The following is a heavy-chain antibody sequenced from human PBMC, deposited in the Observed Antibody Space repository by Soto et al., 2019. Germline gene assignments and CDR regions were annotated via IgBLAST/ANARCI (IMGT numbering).Heavy chain of an antibody. D-gene: IGHD3-22*01. Sequence: PSETLSLTCTVSGGSISSYYWSWIRQPPGKGLEWIGYIYYSGSTNYNPSLKSRVTISVDTSKNQFSLKLSSVTAADTAVYYCAGTQDYYDSSGYYALFDYWGQGTLVTVSS. CDR3: AGTQDYYDSSGYYALFDY. V-gene: IGHV4-59*01. J-gene: IGHJ4*02. CDR2: IYYSGST. CDR1: GGSISSYY.